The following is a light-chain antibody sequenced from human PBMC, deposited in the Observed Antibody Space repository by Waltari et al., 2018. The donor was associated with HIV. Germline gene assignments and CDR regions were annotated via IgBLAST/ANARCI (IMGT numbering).Light chain of an antibody. CDR3: QSYDSSLSGSGV. Sequence: QSVLTQPPSVSGAPGQRVTIPCTGSSSNIGAGYDVHWYQQLPGTAPKLLIYGNSNRPSVVPDRFSGSKSGTSASLAITGLQAEDEADYYCQSYDSSLSGSGVFGGGTKLTVL. V-gene: IGLV1-40*01. CDR1: SSNIGAGYD. J-gene: IGLJ3*02. CDR2: GNS.